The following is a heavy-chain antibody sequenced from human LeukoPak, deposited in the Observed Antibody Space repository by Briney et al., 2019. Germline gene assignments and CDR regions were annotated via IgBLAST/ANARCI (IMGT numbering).Heavy chain of an antibody. Sequence: GSLRLSCAASEFTFSSYWMHWIRQPPGKGLEWIGSLYHPDSTYYNPSLKSRVTMSVDTSRNQFSLRLSFVTAADTAVYYCARQYDSYFYYYLDLWGTGTTVTVSS. CDR1: EFTFSSYW. V-gene: IGHV4-38-2*01. J-gene: IGHJ6*03. D-gene: IGHD2-2*01. CDR2: LYHPDST. CDR3: ARQYDSYFYYYLDL.